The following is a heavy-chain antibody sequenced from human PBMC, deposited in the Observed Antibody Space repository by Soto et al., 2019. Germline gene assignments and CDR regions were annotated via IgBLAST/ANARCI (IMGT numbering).Heavy chain of an antibody. D-gene: IGHD3-3*01. CDR1: GGSISSYY. CDR2: IYYSGST. CDR3: ARGGYDFWSGYYEMSWFDP. Sequence: SETLSLTCTVSGGSISSYYWSWIRQPPGKGLEWIGYIYYSGSTNYNPSLKSRVTISVDTSKNQFSLKLSSVTAADTAVYYCARGGYDFWSGYYEMSWFDPWGQGTLVTVS. J-gene: IGHJ5*02. V-gene: IGHV4-59*01.